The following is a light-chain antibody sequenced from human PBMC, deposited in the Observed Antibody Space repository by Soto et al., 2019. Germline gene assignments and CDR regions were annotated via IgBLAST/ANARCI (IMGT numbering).Light chain of an antibody. CDR1: QSVSSY. CDR2: DAS. CDR3: QQRSNWPPT. V-gene: IGKV3-11*01. Sequence: EIVLTQSPATLSLSPGERATLSCRASQSVSSYLAWYQQKPGQAPRLLIYDASNRATGIPARFSVSGSGTDFTLTISSLEPEDFAVYYCQQRSNWPPTCGQGTKVEIK. J-gene: IGKJ1*01.